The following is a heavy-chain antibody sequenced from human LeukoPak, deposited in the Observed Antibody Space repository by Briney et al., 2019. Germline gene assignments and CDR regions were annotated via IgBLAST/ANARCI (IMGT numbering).Heavy chain of an antibody. CDR1: GGSISSGSYY. CDR3: ARENYDFWSSYDY. V-gene: IGHV4-61*02. J-gene: IGHJ4*02. D-gene: IGHD3-3*01. Sequence: PSQTLSLTCTVSGGSISSGSYYWSWLRPPAGKGLEWIGRIYTSGSTNYNPSLKSRVTISVDTSKNQFSLKLSSVTAADTAVYYCARENYDFWSSYDYWGQGTLVTVSS. CDR2: IYTSGST.